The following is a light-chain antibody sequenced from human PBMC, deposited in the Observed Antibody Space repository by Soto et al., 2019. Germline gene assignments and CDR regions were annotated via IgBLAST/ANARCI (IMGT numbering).Light chain of an antibody. CDR1: KSISSN. J-gene: IGKJ2*01. V-gene: IGKV3-15*01. CDR2: DAS. Sequence: EIVMTQSPATLSVSPGERATLSCRASKSISSNLAWYQQKPGQAPRVLIYDASTRATGIPARFSVSGSGTEFTLTISSLQSEDFAVYYCQQHNNWPPYTFGQGTKLEIK. CDR3: QQHNNWPPYT.